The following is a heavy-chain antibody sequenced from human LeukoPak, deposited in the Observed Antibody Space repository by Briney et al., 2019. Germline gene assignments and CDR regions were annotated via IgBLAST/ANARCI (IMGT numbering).Heavy chain of an antibody. CDR1: GFTFSSYA. CDR3: AKTRGYCSGGSCYDDY. CDR2: ISGSGGST. D-gene: IGHD2-15*01. Sequence: PGGSLRLSCAASGFTFSSYAMSWVRQAPGKGLEWVSSISGSGGSTYYADSVKGRFTISRDSSKNTLYLQMNSLRAEDTAVYYCAKTRGYCSGGSCYDDYWGQGTLVTVSS. V-gene: IGHV3-23*01. J-gene: IGHJ4*02.